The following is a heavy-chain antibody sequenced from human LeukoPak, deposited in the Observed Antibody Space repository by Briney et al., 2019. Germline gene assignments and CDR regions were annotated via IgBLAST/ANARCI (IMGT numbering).Heavy chain of an antibody. D-gene: IGHD6-13*01. Sequence: GSLQLSCAASGFTFYSYAMSRVRPAPGKGLEWVSAISGSGSSTYYADSVKGRFTISRDNSKNTLYLQMNSLRAEDTAVYYCAKAHSSWYDQDAFDVWGQGTMVTVSS. CDR3: AKAHSSWYDQDAFDV. V-gene: IGHV3-23*01. J-gene: IGHJ3*01. CDR2: ISGSGSST. CDR1: GFTFYSYA.